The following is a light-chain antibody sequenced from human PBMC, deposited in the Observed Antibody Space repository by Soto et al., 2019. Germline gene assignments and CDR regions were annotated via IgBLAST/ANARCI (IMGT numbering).Light chain of an antibody. J-gene: IGLJ1*01. CDR2: DDN. V-gene: IGLV1-51*01. CDR1: SSNIGGNS. CDR3: GSWDSSLSAYV. Sequence: QSLLTEHPSVSSAPGPKVTMSGSGSSSNIGGNSVSWYQQLPGTAPKLLIYDDNKRPSGIPDRFSGSKSGTSATLGITGFQTGDEADYYCGSWDSSLSAYVFGTGTKVTVL.